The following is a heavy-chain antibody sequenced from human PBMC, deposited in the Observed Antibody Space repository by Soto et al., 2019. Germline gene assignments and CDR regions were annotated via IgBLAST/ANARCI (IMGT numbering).Heavy chain of an antibody. CDR3: ARGRGGTYDAFNI. CDR1: GGSISNYF. Sequence: PSETLSLTCGVSGGSISNYFWSWIRQPPGKGLEWIGYIFYSGTTNYNPSLKGRVTMSVDTSNNRFSLKLTSVTAADTAVYYCARGRGGTYDAFNIWGQGTMVTVS. CDR2: IFYSGTT. V-gene: IGHV4-59*01. D-gene: IGHD1-26*01. J-gene: IGHJ3*02.